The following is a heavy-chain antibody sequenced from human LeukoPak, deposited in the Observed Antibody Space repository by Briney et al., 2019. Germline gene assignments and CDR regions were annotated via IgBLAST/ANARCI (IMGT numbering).Heavy chain of an antibody. J-gene: IGHJ4*02. CDR3: ARGPRRYGSGSYYNY. D-gene: IGHD3-10*01. CDR2: INHSGST. CDR1: AGSFSGYY. V-gene: IGHV4-34*01. Sequence: SETLSLTCAVYAGSFSGYYWSWIRQPPGKGLEWIGEINHSGSTNYNPSLKSRVTISVDTSKNQFSLKLSSVTAADTAVYYCARGPRRYGSGSYYNYWGQGTLVTVSS.